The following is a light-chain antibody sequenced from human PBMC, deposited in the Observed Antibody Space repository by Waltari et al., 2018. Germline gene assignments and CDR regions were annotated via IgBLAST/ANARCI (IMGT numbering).Light chain of an antibody. V-gene: IGLV1-44*01. CDR1: SPNIGSNT. J-gene: IGLJ3*02. Sequence: QSVLTQSPSASGTPGQRVTISCSGSSPNIGSNTVNWYKQVPGTAPKLLISTNNQRPSGVPDRISRSKAGTSASQAISGLQSEDEADYFCAAWDDSLNGWVFGGGTKLSVL. CDR3: AAWDDSLNGWV. CDR2: TNN.